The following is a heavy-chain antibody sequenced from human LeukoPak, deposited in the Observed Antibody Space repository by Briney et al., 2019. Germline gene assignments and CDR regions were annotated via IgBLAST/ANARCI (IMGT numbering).Heavy chain of an antibody. CDR2: ISGSGGST. D-gene: IGHD3-10*01. V-gene: IGHV3-23*01. Sequence: GGSLRLXCAASGFTFSSYAMSWVRQAPGKGLEWVSAISGSGGSTYYADSMKGRFTISRDNSKNTVYQQMNSLRAEDTAVYYCAKVMKGSERLTMVRGVIIKTAGLYYMDVWGKGTTVTVSS. CDR3: AKVMKGSERLTMVRGVIIKTAGLYYMDV. J-gene: IGHJ6*03. CDR1: GFTFSSYA.